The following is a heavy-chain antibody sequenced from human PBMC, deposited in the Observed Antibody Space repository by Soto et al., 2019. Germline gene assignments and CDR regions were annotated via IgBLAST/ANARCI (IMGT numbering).Heavy chain of an antibody. D-gene: IGHD2-15*01. CDR2: ISVFNGNT. CDR1: GYTFTGYG. CDR3: GRDGSGGIIDS. V-gene: IGHV1-18*01. J-gene: IGHJ3*01. Sequence: QVQLVQSGAEVKKPGASVKVSCKTSGYTFTGYGINWVRQAPGHGLEWMWWISVFNGNTKYGQNIQDRVTMTTDASARTAYMELTSRRSDDTAVYFCGRDGSGGIIDSWGQGTMLIVSS.